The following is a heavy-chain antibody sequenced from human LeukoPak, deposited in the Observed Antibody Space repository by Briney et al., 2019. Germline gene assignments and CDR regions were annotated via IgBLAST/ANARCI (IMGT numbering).Heavy chain of an antibody. V-gene: IGHV1-2*02. D-gene: IGHD2-2*01. Sequence: GASVKVSCKASGYTFTGYYMHWVRQAPGQGLEWMGWINPNSGGTNSAQKFQGRVTMTRDTSISTAYMELSRLRSDDTAVYYCARSHYCSSTSCSPDFDYWSQGTLVTVSS. CDR1: GYTFTGYY. J-gene: IGHJ4*02. CDR3: ARSHYCSSTSCSPDFDY. CDR2: INPNSGGT.